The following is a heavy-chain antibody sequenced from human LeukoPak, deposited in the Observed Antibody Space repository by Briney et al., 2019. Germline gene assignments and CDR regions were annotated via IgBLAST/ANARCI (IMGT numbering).Heavy chain of an antibody. D-gene: IGHD3-10*01. CDR1: GYSISSGYY. J-gene: IGHJ6*03. V-gene: IGHV4-38-2*01. CDR2: NDRSGNT. CDR3: ARMDDYFGSGNYYNVINYYYMDV. Sequence: SETLSLTCAVSGYSISSGYYWGWIRQSPGKGLEWIWRNDRSGNTYYNPPLKSRVAISVDTSSNQFSLRLTSVTAADTAVYYCARMDDYFGSGNYYNVINYYYMDVWGKGTTVTVS.